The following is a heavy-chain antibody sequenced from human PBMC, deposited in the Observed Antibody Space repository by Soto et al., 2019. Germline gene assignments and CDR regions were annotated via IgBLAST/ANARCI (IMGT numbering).Heavy chain of an antibody. CDR3: ARGTNFDDDSGYFDY. CDR1: GFTFSNYW. Sequence: EVQLVESGGGLVQPGGSLRLSCAASGFTFSNYWMRWVRQAPGKGLEWVANINQDGSKKNYVDSVKGRFTMSRDNAKNSLFVQMDSLRAEDTAVYYCARGTNFDDDSGYFDYWGQGTLVTVSP. V-gene: IGHV3-7*01. D-gene: IGHD3-22*01. J-gene: IGHJ4*02. CDR2: INQDGSKK.